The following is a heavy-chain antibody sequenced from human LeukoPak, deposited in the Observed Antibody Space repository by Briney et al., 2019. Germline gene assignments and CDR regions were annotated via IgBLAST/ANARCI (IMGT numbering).Heavy chain of an antibody. J-gene: IGHJ3*02. CDR3: ARGPYSYDSSGAFDI. CDR1: GGSISSSSYY. CDR2: ISSSGST. V-gene: IGHV4-61*02. Sequence: PSETLSLTCTVSGGSISSSSYYWSWIRQPAGKGLEWIGRISSSGSTNYSPSLKSRVTISVDTSKNQFSLKLSSVTAADTAVYFCARGPYSYDSSGAFDIWGQGTMVTVSS. D-gene: IGHD3-22*01.